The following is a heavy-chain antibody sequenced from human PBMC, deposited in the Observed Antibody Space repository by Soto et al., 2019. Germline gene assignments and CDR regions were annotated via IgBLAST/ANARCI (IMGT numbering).Heavy chain of an antibody. CDR2: IYWNDDR. CDR1: GFSLTSSGVA. J-gene: IGHJ4*02. D-gene: IGHD3-10*01. Sequence: QITLKESGPTLVNPTQTLTLTCAFSGFSLTSSGVAVAWIRQPPGKALEWLALIYWNDDRRYSPSLKNRLTITKDTSKNQVVLTVTNVDPVDTGTYYCARTPPSLYGSGSYYFDYWGQGTLVPVSS. CDR3: ARTPPSLYGSGSYYFDY. V-gene: IGHV2-5*04.